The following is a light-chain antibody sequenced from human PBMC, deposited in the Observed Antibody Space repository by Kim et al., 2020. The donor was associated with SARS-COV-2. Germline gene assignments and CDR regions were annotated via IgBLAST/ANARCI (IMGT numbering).Light chain of an antibody. CDR2: KDS. Sequence: SYELTQPPSVSVSPGQTARITCSGDALPEKQTYWYQQKSGQAPLLVIYKDSERPSGIPGRFSGSSSGTTVTLTISGVQAEDDADYYCQSADGSGTYVFVTGTKVTVL. CDR1: ALPEKQ. CDR3: QSADGSGTYV. V-gene: IGLV3-25*03. J-gene: IGLJ1*01.